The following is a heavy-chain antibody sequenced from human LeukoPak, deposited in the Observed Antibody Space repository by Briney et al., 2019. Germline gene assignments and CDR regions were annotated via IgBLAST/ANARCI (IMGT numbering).Heavy chain of an antibody. Sequence: GASVKVSCKAFGYTFTGYYMHWVRQAPGRGLEWMGWINPNSGGTNYAQKFQGRVTMTRDTSISTAYMELSRLRSDDTAVYYCASLDYDSSGYYIWGQGTLVTVSS. CDR1: GYTFTGYY. CDR3: ASLDYDSSGYYI. V-gene: IGHV1-2*02. D-gene: IGHD3-22*01. CDR2: INPNSGGT. J-gene: IGHJ4*02.